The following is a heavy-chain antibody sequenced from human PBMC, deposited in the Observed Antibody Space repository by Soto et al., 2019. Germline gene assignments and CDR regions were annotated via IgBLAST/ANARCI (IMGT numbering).Heavy chain of an antibody. Sequence: SETLSLTCAVYGGSFSGYYWSWIRQPPGKGLEWIGEINHSGSANYNPSLKSRVSISVDTSKNQFSLKLSSVTAADTAVYYCARLGGSYAVPHFDYWGQGTLVTVSS. J-gene: IGHJ4*02. D-gene: IGHD1-26*01. CDR2: INHSGSA. CDR3: ARLGGSYAVPHFDY. V-gene: IGHV4-34*01. CDR1: GGSFSGYY.